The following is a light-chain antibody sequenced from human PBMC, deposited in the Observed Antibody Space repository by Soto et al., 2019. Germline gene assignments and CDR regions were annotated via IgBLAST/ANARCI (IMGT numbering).Light chain of an antibody. Sequence: EIVLTQSPATLSLSPGERATLSCRASQSISNFLAWYQQKPGQAPRLLIYDASNRATGIPARFSGSGSGTDFTLTISSLEPEDFAVYYCQQRSNWPPWTFGQGTKVEIK. CDR2: DAS. CDR1: QSISNF. CDR3: QQRSNWPPWT. J-gene: IGKJ1*01. V-gene: IGKV3-11*01.